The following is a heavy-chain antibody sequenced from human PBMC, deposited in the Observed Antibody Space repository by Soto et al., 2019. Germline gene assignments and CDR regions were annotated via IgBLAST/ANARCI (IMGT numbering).Heavy chain of an antibody. V-gene: IGHV3-72*01. D-gene: IGHD4-17*01. Sequence: GGSLRLSCSCAASGFTLSDYYMDWVRQAPGKGLEWVGRSRNKANSYTTEYAASVKGRFTISRDESKNSLYLQMNSLKTEDTAVYYCVLNTVTTQYYYYGMDVWGQGTTVTVSS. J-gene: IGHJ6*02. CDR2: SRNKANSYTT. CDR1: GFTLSDYY. CDR3: VLNTVTTQYYYYGMDV.